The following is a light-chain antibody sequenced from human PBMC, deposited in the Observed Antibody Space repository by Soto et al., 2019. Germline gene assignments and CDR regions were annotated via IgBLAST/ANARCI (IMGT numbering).Light chain of an antibody. Sequence: EIVMTQSPPSLTVTPGEPASISCSSSQRLLHSNGNIFLDWYLQKPGQSPQLLIYLGFNRAYGGPDRVSGSAAGTDFTLKISRVEAEDAGVYYCMQALQTAYTFGQGTKLEIK. CDR2: LGF. CDR3: MQALQTAYT. CDR1: QRLLHSNGNIF. J-gene: IGKJ2*01. V-gene: IGKV2-28*01.